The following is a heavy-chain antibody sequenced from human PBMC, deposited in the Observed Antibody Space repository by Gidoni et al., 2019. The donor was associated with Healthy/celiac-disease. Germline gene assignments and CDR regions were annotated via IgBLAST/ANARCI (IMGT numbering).Heavy chain of an antibody. CDR1: GYSFTSYW. V-gene: IGHV5-10-1*03. D-gene: IGHD1-7*01. CDR3: ARLILDDITGTQGGYYGMDV. CDR2: IDPSDSYT. J-gene: IGHJ6*02. Sequence: EVQLVQSGAEVKKPGESLRISCKGSGYSFTSYWISWVRQMPGKGLEWMGRIDPSDSYTNYSPSFQGHVTISADKSSSTAYLQWSSLKASDTAMYYCARLILDDITGTQGGYYGMDVWGQGTTVTVSS.